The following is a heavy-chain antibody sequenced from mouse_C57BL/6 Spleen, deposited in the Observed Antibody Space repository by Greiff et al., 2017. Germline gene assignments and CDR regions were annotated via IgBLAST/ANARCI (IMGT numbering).Heavy chain of an antibody. CDR2: IRSKSNNYAT. J-gene: IGHJ1*03. D-gene: IGHD2-4*01. V-gene: IGHV10-1*01. CDR3: VRGDYDGDFEV. CDR1: GFSFNTYA. Sequence: VMLVESGGGLVQPKGSLKLSCAASGFSFNTYAMNWVRQAPGKGLEWVARIRSKSNNYATYYADSVKDRFTISRDDSESMLYLQMNNLKTEDTAMYYCVRGDYDGDFEVWGTGTTVTVAS.